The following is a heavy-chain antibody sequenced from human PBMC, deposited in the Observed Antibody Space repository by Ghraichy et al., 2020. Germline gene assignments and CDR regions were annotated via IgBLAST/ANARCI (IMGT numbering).Heavy chain of an antibody. J-gene: IGHJ4*02. D-gene: IGHD6-19*01. CDR2: IYYSGST. CDR1: GGSISSYY. Sequence: SETLSLTCTVSGGSISSYYWSWIRQPPGKGLEWIGYIYYSGSTNYNPSLKSRVTISVDTSKNQFSLKLSSVTAADTAVYYCARHDAPTPGIAVLGFDYWGQGTLVTVSS. CDR3: ARHDAPTPGIAVLGFDY. V-gene: IGHV4-59*08.